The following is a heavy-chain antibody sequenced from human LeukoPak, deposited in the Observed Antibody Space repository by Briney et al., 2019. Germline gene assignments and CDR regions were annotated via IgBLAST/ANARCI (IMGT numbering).Heavy chain of an antibody. D-gene: IGHD1-26*01. CDR2: MYYGGSP. J-gene: IGHJ5*02. V-gene: IGHV4-59*13. CDR1: GGSISSFY. Sequence: SETLSLTCTVSGGSISSFYWSWIRQPPGKGLEWIGYMYYGGSPNYNPSLKSRGITSLDTSKNQFSLKLNSVTTADTAVYYCVTGRYSYGWYDHWGQGILVTVSS. CDR3: VTGRYSYGWYDH.